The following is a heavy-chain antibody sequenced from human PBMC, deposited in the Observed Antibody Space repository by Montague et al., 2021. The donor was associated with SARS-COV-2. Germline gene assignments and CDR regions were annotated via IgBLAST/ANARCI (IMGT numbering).Heavy chain of an antibody. V-gene: IGHV4-59*13. CDR2: IYSSGST. CDR1: GGSISGYY. CDR3: ARDSLVASYYYYGVDV. Sequence: SETLYLTCTVSGGSISGYYWNWIRQPPGKGLEWIGYIYSSGSTNYNPSLKSRVTISVDTSKNQLSLNLSSVTAADTAVYYCARDSLVASYYYYGVDVWGQGSTVTVAS. D-gene: IGHD2-2*01. J-gene: IGHJ6*02.